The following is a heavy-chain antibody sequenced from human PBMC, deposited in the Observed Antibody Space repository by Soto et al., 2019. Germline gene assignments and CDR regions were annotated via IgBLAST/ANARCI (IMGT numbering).Heavy chain of an antibody. D-gene: IGHD6-13*01. V-gene: IGHV1-3*01. CDR1: GYSFISYA. CDR3: ARGGSSSWTSLDY. Sequence: GASVKVSCKPSGYSFISYAIYWVRQAPGQRLEWMGCINAGNANTKYSQKFQGRVTISRDTSASTAYMELSSLRSEDSAVYYCARGGSSSWTSLDYWGQGTLVTVS. CDR2: INAGNANT. J-gene: IGHJ4*02.